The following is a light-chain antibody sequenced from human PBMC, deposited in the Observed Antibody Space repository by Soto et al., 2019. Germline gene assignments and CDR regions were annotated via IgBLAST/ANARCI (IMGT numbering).Light chain of an antibody. CDR2: GAS. CDR1: ESISSSF. Sequence: IVLTQSPCTLSLSPGERATLSCRASESISSSFLAWFQQKRGQAPRLLIFGASSRATGIPDRFSGSGSGTDFTLTISRLEPEDFAVYYCQHYGSSPFTFGPGTKVDI. J-gene: IGKJ3*01. CDR3: QHYGSSPFT. V-gene: IGKV3-20*01.